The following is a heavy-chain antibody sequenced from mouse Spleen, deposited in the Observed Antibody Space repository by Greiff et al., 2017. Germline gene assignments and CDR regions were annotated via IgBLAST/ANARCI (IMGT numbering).Heavy chain of an antibody. Sequence: EVMLVESGGGLVKPGGSLKLSCAASGFTFSDYGMHWVRQAPEKGLEWVAYISSGSSTIYYADTVKGRFTISRDNAKNTLFLQMTSLRSEDTAMYYCARWDWGYWYFDVWGAGTTVTVSS. CDR3: ARWDWGYWYFDV. CDR2: ISSGSSTI. D-gene: IGHD4-1*01. J-gene: IGHJ1*01. V-gene: IGHV5-17*01. CDR1: GFTFSDYG.